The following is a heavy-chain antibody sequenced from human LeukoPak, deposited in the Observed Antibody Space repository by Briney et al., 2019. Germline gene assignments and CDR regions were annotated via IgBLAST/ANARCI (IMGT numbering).Heavy chain of an antibody. CDR2: ISAYDGHT. V-gene: IGHV1-18*01. D-gene: IGHD6-19*01. J-gene: IGHJ4*02. CDR1: GYPFTRYG. CDR3: ARPLAVASFYYYFDY. Sequence: ASVKVSCKASGYPFTRYGISWVRQAPGQGLEWMGWISAYDGHTNYAQIVQGRVTMTTDTSTSTAYMELRSLRSDDTAIYYCARPLAVASFYYYFDYWGQGTLVTVSS.